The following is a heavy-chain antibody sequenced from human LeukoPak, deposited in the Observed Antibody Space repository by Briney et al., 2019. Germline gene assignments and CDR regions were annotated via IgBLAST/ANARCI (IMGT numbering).Heavy chain of an antibody. J-gene: IGHJ3*02. CDR1: GFTFSSSE. CDR3: ARLTVTTKDAFDI. D-gene: IGHD4-17*01. V-gene: IGHV3-48*03. CDR2: IGSSDTTV. Sequence: GGSLRLSCAASGFTFSSSEMNWVRQAPGKGLEWVSYIGSSDTTVHYADSVEGRFTISRDNAKNSLYLQMNCLRAEDTAIYYCARLTVTTKDAFDIWGQGTMVIVSS.